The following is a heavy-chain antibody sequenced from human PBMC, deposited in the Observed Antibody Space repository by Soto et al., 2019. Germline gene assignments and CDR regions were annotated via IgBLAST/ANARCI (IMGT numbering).Heavy chain of an antibody. J-gene: IGHJ6*02. D-gene: IGHD2-2*01. CDR1: GGTFSSYA. CDR3: ARSQGSSTSLEIYYYYYYGMDV. CDR2: IIPISGTA. V-gene: IGHV1-69*01. Sequence: QVQLVQSGAEVKKPGSSVKVSCKASGGTFSSYAISWVRQAPGQGLEWMGGIIPISGTANYAQKFQGRVTNTADQSTNTAYMELGRLRSEDTAVYYCARSQGSSTSLEIYYYYYYGMDVWGQGTTVTVSS.